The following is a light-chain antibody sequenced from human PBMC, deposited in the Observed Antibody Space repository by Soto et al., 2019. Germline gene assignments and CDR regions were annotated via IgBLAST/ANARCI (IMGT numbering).Light chain of an antibody. CDR2: GAS. CDR1: QSVSSNY. J-gene: IGKJ1*01. Sequence: EIVLTQSPGTLSLSPGERATLSCRTSQSVSSNYLAWYQQKPGQAPRLLIYGASSRATGIPDRFSGSGSGTDFTLTISRLEPEDFAVYYCQQYGISSRTFGQGTKVDIK. V-gene: IGKV3-20*01. CDR3: QQYGISSRT.